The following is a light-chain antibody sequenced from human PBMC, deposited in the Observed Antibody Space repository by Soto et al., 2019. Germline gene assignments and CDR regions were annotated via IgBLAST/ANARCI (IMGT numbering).Light chain of an antibody. CDR1: QSVSSY. J-gene: IGKJ5*01. V-gene: IGKV3-20*01. CDR2: GAS. CDR3: QQYNTSPFT. Sequence: EIVLTQSPGTLSLSPGERATLSCRASQSVSSYLAWYQENPGQAPRLLIYGASSRATGIPDRFSGSGSGTDFTPTISRLEPEDFALYYCQQYNTSPFTFGQGTRLEIK.